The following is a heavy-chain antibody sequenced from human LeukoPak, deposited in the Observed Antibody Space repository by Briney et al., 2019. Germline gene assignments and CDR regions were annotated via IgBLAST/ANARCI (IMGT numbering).Heavy chain of an antibody. V-gene: IGHV4-4*02. D-gene: IGHD3-22*01. J-gene: IGHJ3*02. CDR1: GGSISSSNW. Sequence: SETLSLTCAVSGGSISSSNWWSWVRPPPGKGLEWIGEIYHSGSTNYNPSPKSRVTISVDKSKNQFSLKLSSVTAADTAVYFCARGPYSYDSSGAFDIWGQGTMVTVSS. CDR3: ARGPYSYDSSGAFDI. CDR2: IYHSGST.